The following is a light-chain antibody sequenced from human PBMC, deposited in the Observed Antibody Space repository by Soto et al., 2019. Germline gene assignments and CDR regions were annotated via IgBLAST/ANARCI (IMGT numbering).Light chain of an antibody. CDR1: QSISSW. CDR2: DAS. Sequence: DIQMTQSPSTLSASVGDRVTITCRASQSISSWLAWYQQKPGKAPKLLIYDASSLESGVPSRFRGRGSGTEFTLTISSLQPDDFATYYCQQYNSYWTFGQGTKVEIK. CDR3: QQYNSYWT. J-gene: IGKJ1*01. V-gene: IGKV1-5*01.